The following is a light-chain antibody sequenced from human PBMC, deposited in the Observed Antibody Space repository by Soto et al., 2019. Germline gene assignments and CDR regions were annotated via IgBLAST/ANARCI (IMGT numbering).Light chain of an antibody. CDR3: QQYGSSPWT. CDR2: DAS. V-gene: IGKV3-11*01. CDR1: QSVSSY. J-gene: IGKJ5*01. Sequence: EIVLTQSPATLSLSPGERATLSGRASQSVSSYLAWYQQKPGQAPRLLIYDASNRATGIPARFSGSGSGTDFTLAISSLEPEDFAVYYCQQYGSSPWTFGQGTRLEIK.